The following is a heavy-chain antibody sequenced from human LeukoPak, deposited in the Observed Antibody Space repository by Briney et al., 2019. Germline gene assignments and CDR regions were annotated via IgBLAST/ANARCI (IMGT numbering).Heavy chain of an antibody. CDR3: AKDLADLTNWFDP. J-gene: IGHJ5*02. V-gene: IGHV3-23*01. CDR1: GFTFISYA. Sequence: GGSLRLSCAASGFTFISYAMSWVRQAPGKGLEWVSAISGSGGSTHYADSVKGRFTISRDNSKNTLYLQMNSLRAEDTAVYYCAKDLADLTNWFDPWGQGTLVTVSS. CDR2: ISGSGGST.